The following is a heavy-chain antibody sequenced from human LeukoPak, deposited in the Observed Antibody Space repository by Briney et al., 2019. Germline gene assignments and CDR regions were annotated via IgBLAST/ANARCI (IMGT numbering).Heavy chain of an antibody. CDR3: AREAAGVAAAGIDY. V-gene: IGHV4-31*03. CDR2: IYYSGST. J-gene: IGHJ4*02. D-gene: IGHD6-13*01. Sequence: SETLCLTCTVSGGSISSGGYYWSWIRQHPGKGLEWIGYIYYSGSTYYNPSLKSRVTISVDTSKNQFSLKLSSVTAADTAVYYCAREAAGVAAAGIDYWGQGTLVTVSS. CDR1: GGSISSGGYY.